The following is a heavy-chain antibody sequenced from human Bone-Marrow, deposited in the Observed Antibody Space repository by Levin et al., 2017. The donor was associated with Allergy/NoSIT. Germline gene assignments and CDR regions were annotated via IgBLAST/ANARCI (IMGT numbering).Heavy chain of an antibody. CDR3: ASDGPDGYNNFDY. J-gene: IGHJ4*02. CDR2: ISYDGSAK. CDR1: GFTFSDYS. Sequence: PGGSLRLSCAASGFTFSDYSMHLVRQAPGKGLEWLAVISYDGSAKYYADSVKGRFSISRDDSTNTLYLQLNSLGPEDTAMFYCASDGPDGYNNFDYWGQGTLVTVSS. D-gene: IGHD5-24*01. V-gene: IGHV3-30*04.